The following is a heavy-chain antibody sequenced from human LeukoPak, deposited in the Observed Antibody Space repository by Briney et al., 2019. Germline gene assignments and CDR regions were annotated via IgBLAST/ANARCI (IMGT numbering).Heavy chain of an antibody. J-gene: IGHJ6*02. Sequence: GGSLRLSCAASGFTFSSYEMNWVRQAPGKGLEWVSYISSSGSTIYYAGSVKGRFTISRDNAKNSLYLQMNSLRAEDTAVYYCAREGPRYSSSWYGWYYYGMDVWGQGTTVTVSS. CDR2: ISSSGSTI. V-gene: IGHV3-48*03. CDR1: GFTFSSYE. D-gene: IGHD6-13*01. CDR3: AREGPRYSSSWYGWYYYGMDV.